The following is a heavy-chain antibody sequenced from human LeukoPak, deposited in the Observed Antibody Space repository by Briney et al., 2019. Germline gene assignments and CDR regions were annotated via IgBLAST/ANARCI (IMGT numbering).Heavy chain of an antibody. V-gene: IGHV3-7*05. CDR2: IKQDGSEK. J-gene: IGHJ4*02. D-gene: IGHD3-10*01. Sequence: GGSLRLSCAASGLTFSSYWMSWVRQAPGKGLEWVANIKQDGSEKYYVDSVKGRFTISRDNAKNSLYLQMNSLRAEDTAVYYCARDRGYYGSGSYYPLDYWGQGTLVTVSS. CDR1: GLTFSSYW. CDR3: ARDRGYYGSGSYYPLDY.